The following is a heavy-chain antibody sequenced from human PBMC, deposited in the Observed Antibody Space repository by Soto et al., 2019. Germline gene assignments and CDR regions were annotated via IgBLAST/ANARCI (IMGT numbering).Heavy chain of an antibody. V-gene: IGHV3-30*02. D-gene: IGHD4-4*01. CDR2: IWYDGSSQ. J-gene: IGHJ6*02. CDR3: ARDMDSNYDGMDV. CDR1: GFTFRNSG. Sequence: GGSLRLSCEASGFTFRNSGMEWIRQAPGKGLEWVARIWYDGSSQYYADSVKGRFTISRDNSKNTLYMEMNSVRVEDTAVYYCARDMDSNYDGMDVWGQGTTVTVSS.